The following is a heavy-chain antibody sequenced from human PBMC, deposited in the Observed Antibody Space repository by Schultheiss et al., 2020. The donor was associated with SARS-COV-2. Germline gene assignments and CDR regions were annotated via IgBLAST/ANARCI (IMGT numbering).Heavy chain of an antibody. J-gene: IGHJ6*02. CDR3: ASIRKGYSYASLAYGMDV. Sequence: SETLSLTCTVSGGSISSYYWSWIRQPPGKGLEWIGYIYYSGSTYYNPSLKSRVTISVDTSKNQFSLKLSSVTAADTAVYYCASIRKGYSYASLAYGMDVWGQGTTVTVSS. V-gene: IGHV4-59*12. D-gene: IGHD5-18*01. CDR2: IYYSGST. CDR1: GGSISSYY.